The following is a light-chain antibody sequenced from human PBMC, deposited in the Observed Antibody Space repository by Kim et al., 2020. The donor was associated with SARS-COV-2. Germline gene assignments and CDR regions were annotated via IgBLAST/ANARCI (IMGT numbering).Light chain of an antibody. CDR2: DAS. CDR1: QSVSSCY. CDR3: QQYGSSPRT. V-gene: IGKV3D-20*01. Sequence: SSPGVTAPRSCGARQSVSSCYVAWYQQQPGLARRLLYYDASSRATGIPDRCSGSGSGTDFTLTISRLEAEDFALYYCQQYGSSPRTFGQGTKLEI. J-gene: IGKJ2*01.